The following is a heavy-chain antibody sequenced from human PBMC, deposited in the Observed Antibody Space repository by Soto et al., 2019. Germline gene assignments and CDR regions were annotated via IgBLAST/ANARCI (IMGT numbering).Heavy chain of an antibody. D-gene: IGHD3-9*01. J-gene: IGHJ5*02. Sequence: QVQLMQSGAEVKKPGASVKVSCKASGYTFTSYGISWVRQAPGQGLEWMGWISAYNGNTNCAQKLEGRDTMTTDTSTRTGYMELRSLRSDGTAVDYRARDRNYDSLAGGLSWFDPWGQGTLVTVSS. V-gene: IGHV1-18*04. CDR3: ARDRNYDSLAGGLSWFDP. CDR2: ISAYNGNT. CDR1: GYTFTSYG.